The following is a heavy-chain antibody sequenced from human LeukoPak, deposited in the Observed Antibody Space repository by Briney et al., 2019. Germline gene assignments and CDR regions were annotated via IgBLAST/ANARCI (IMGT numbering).Heavy chain of an antibody. V-gene: IGHV3-21*01. D-gene: IGHD3-22*01. Sequence: GGSLRLSCAASGFTFSSYAMSWVRQAPGKGLEWVSSISSSSSYIYYADSVKGRFTISRDNAKNSLFLQVNSLRAEDTAVYYCARDSDFDSSGYYPYYYYYYKMDVWGQGTTVTVS. J-gene: IGHJ6*02. CDR2: ISSSSSYI. CDR1: GFTFSSYA. CDR3: ARDSDFDSSGYYPYYYYYYKMDV.